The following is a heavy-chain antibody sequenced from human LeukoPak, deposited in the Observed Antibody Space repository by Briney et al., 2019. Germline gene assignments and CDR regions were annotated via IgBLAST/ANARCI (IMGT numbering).Heavy chain of an antibody. Sequence: GGSLRLSCTASGFTFGDYAMSWVRQAPGKGLEWVGFIRSKAYGGTTEYAASVKGRFTISRDDSKSIAYLQMNSLKTEDTAVYYCTRERYSSSWYTLPPGSYFDYWGQGTLVTVSS. D-gene: IGHD6-13*01. V-gene: IGHV3-49*04. J-gene: IGHJ4*02. CDR3: TRERYSSSWYTLPPGSYFDY. CDR1: GFTFGDYA. CDR2: IRSKAYGGTT.